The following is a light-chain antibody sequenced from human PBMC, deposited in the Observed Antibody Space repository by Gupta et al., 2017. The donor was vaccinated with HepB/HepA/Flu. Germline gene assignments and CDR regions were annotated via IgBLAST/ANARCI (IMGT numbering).Light chain of an antibody. CDR2: SNN. J-gene: IGLJ2*01. CDR3: AAWDDSLNGVL. CDR1: SSNIGSNT. Sequence: QSVLTQPPSASGTPGQRVTISCSGSSSNIGSNTVNWYQQLPGTAPELLIYSNNPRPSGVPDRFSASKSGTSASLAISGLQSEDEADYYCAAWDDSLNGVLFGGGTKLTVL. V-gene: IGLV1-44*01.